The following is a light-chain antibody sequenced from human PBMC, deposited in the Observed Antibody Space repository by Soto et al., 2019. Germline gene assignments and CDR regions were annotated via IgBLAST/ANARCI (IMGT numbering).Light chain of an antibody. CDR2: DVS. Sequence: QSVLIQPASVSGSPGQSIAISCTGTSSDVGAYNYVSWYQQHPGKAPKLLIYDVSYRPSGVSNRFSGSKSGNTASLTISGLQAEDEADYYCCSYTSRSVYVFGTGTKLTVL. J-gene: IGLJ1*01. CDR3: CSYTSRSVYV. V-gene: IGLV2-14*01. CDR1: SSDVGAYNY.